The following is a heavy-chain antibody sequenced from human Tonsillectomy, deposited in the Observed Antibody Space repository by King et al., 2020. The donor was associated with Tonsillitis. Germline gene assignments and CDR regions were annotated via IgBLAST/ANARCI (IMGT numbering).Heavy chain of an antibody. V-gene: IGHV4-34*01. CDR3: AGSGVIVVVVAGPVDAFDI. D-gene: IGHD2-15*01. CDR1: GGSFSGYY. Sequence: VQLQQWGAGLLKPSETLSLTCAVYGGSFSGYYWSWIRQPPGKGLEWIGDINHSGSTNYNPSLKSRVTISVDTSKNQFSLKLSSVTAADTAVYYCAGSGVIVVVVAGPVDAFDIWGQGTMVTVSS. CDR2: INHSGST. J-gene: IGHJ3*02.